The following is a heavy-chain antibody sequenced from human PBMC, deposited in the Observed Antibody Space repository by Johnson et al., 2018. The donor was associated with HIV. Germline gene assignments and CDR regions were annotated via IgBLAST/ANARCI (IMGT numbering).Heavy chain of an antibody. Sequence: VQLVESGGGVVQPGGSLRLSCAASGFTFSTHGMNWVRQAPGRGLEWVAFIGYDGSNKYYADSVKGRFTISRDNSKNTLYLQMNSLRAEDTAVYYCAKDEFKWELLHIWGQGTMVTVSS. CDR1: GFTFSTHG. D-gene: IGHD1-26*01. V-gene: IGHV3-30*02. J-gene: IGHJ3*02. CDR3: AKDEFKWELLHI. CDR2: IGYDGSNK.